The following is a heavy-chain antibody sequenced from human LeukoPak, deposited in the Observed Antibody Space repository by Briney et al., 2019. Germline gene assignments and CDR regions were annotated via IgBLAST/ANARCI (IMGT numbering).Heavy chain of an antibody. CDR3: ARGAEQLGIFDY. V-gene: IGHV4-59*01. CDR2: IYYTGST. J-gene: IGHJ4*02. Sequence: SETLSLTCTVSGGSISTYYWSWIRQPPGKGLEWIGYIYYTGSTSYNPSLKSRVTMSLDASKTQFSLELNSVTPEDTAVYYCARGAEQLGIFDYWGQGTLVTVSS. D-gene: IGHD6-6*01. CDR1: GGSISTYY.